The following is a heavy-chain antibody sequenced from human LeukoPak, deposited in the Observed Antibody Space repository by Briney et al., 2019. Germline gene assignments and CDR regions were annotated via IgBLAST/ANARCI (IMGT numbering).Heavy chain of an antibody. CDR2: IYYSGST. CDR1: GGSISRHY. CDR3: ARHAPGYCSGGSCYGVGGWFDP. D-gene: IGHD2-15*01. V-gene: IGHV4-59*08. Sequence: PSETLSLTCTVSGGSISRHYWSWIRQPPGKGLEWIGNIYYSGSTKYNPSLKSRVTISVDTSKNQFSLKLSSVTAADTAVYYCARHAPGYCSGGSCYGVGGWFDPWGQGTLVTVSS. J-gene: IGHJ5*02.